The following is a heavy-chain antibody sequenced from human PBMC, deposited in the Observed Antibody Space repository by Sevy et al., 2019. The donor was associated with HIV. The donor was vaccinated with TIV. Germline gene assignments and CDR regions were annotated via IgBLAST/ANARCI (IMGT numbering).Heavy chain of an antibody. J-gene: IGHJ6*02. CDR2: IKARPDGGTT. Sequence: GGSLRLSCAASGFTFSYAWMSWVRQAPGKGLEWVGRIKARPDGGTTDYAAPVKGRFTISRDDPKNTLYLQMNSLKTEDTAVYYCSTDPIIVLLVTDGMDVWGQGTTVTVSS. CDR3: STDPIIVLLVTDGMDV. D-gene: IGHD2-8*01. V-gene: IGHV3-15*01. CDR1: GFTFSYAW.